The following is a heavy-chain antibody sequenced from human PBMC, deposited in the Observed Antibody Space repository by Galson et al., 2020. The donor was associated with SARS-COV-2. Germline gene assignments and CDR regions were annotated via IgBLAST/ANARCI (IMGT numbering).Heavy chain of an antibody. CDR2: IYYSGTTF. D-gene: IGHD4-4*01. J-gene: IGHJ5*02. CDR3: ARMALHPNWFDP. CDR1: GGSITTIHYY. V-gene: IGHV4-39*07. Sequence: SETLSLTCTVSGGSITTIHYYWAWIRQPPGQGLEWIGSIYYSGTTFFYNPSLKSRVTIAVDTSKNQFSLKLTSVTVADSAVYYWARMALHPNWFDPWGQGTLVTVSS.